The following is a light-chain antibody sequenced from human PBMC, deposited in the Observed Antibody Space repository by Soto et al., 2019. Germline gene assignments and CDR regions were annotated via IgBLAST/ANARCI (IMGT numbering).Light chain of an antibody. CDR1: QNINTW. V-gene: IGKV1-5*01. CDR2: DVS. Sequence: QMTQSPSTLSASVGDRVTITCRASQNINTWLAWYQQKPGTAPRLLIYDVSTLQSGVPSRFSGSGSGTEFTLTITSLQPDDSAIYYWQKYNSAPRTFGQGTKVEIK. CDR3: QKYNSAPRT. J-gene: IGKJ1*01.